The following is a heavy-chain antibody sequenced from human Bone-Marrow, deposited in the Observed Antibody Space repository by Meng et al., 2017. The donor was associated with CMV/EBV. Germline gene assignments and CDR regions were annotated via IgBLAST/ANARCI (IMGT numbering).Heavy chain of an antibody. CDR2: IIPILGIA. D-gene: IGHD3-22*01. Sequence: SVKVSCKASGGTFSSYTISWVRQAPGQGLEWMGRIIPILGIANYAQKFQGRVTITADKSTSTAYMELSSLRSEDTAVYYCAEAGYYYDSSGYDYYYYGMDVWGQGTTVTVSS. CDR1: GGTFSSYT. CDR3: AEAGYYYDSSGYDYYYYGMDV. V-gene: IGHV1-69*02. J-gene: IGHJ6*02.